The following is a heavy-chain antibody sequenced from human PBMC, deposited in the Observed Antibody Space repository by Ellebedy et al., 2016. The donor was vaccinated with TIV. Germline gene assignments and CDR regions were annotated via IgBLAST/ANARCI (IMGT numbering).Heavy chain of an antibody. CDR1: GGSVSSGRYY. CDR2: IYYSGSP. V-gene: IGHV4-61*01. CDR3: ARDDPSGWLDP. D-gene: IGHD3-10*01. Sequence: MPSETLSLTCTVSGGSVSSGRYYRSWIRQPPGKGLEWVGYIYYSGSPNYNPSLKSRVTISIDTSKNQFSLRLTSVTAADTAVYYCARDDPSGWLDPWGQGTLVTVSS. J-gene: IGHJ5*02.